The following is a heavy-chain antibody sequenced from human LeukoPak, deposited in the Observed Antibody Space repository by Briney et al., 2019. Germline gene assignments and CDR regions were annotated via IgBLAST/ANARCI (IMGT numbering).Heavy chain of an antibody. CDR2: INHSGST. D-gene: IGHD5-18*01. CDR1: GGSFSGYY. V-gene: IGHV4-34*01. Sequence: KPSETLSLTCAVYGGSFSGYYWSWIRQPPGKGLEWIGEINHSGSTNYNPSLKSRVTISVDTSKNQFSLKLSPVTAAYTAVYYCARLHDGYRYGADYWGQGTLVTAS. CDR3: ARLHDGYRYGADY. J-gene: IGHJ4*02.